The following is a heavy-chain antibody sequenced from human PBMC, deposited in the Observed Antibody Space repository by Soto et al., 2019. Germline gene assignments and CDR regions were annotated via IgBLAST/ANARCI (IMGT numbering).Heavy chain of an antibody. CDR2: ISSSSSYI. CDR1: GFTFSSYS. J-gene: IGHJ4*02. D-gene: IGHD5-12*01. V-gene: IGHV3-21*01. Sequence: EVQLVESGGGLVKPGGSLRLSCAASGFTFSSYSMNWVRQAPGKGLEWVSSISSSSSYIYYADSVKGRFTISRDNAKNSLYLQMNSLRAEDTAVYYCAREIGDGYNGYFDYWGQGTLVTVSS. CDR3: AREIGDGYNGYFDY.